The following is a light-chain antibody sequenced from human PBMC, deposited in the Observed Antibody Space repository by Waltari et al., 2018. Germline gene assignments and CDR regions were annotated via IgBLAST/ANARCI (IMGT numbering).Light chain of an antibody. CDR1: SILSNSNKKNH. CDR2: WGS. V-gene: IGKV4-1*01. CDR3: QQYYGYPPS. J-gene: IGKJ2*01. Sequence: SILSNSNKKNHLAWYQQRPGQPPKMLRYWGSTGISGVPDRFSGSGSGTDFTLTISSLQAEDEAIYFCQQYYGYPPSFGQGTNVQIK.